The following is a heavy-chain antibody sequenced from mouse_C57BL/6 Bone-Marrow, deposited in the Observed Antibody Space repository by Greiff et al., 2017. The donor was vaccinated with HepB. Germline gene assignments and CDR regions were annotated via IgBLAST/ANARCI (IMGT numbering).Heavy chain of an antibody. D-gene: IGHD2-2*01. CDR2: ISSGSSTI. CDR3: ARGWLDAMDY. Sequence: EVHLVESGGGLVKPGGSLKLSCAASGFTFSDYGMHWVRQAPEKGLEWVAYISSGSSTIYYADTVKGRFTISRDNAKNTLFLQMTSLRAEDTAMYYCARGWLDAMDYWGQGTSVTVSS. V-gene: IGHV5-17*01. J-gene: IGHJ4*01. CDR1: GFTFSDYG.